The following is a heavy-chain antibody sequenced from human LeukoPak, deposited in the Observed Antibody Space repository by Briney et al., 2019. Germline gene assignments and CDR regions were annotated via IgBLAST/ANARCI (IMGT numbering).Heavy chain of an antibody. CDR1: GLTFSSHW. CDR2: ISGSGGST. V-gene: IGHV3-23*01. Sequence: PGGSLRLSCAASGLTFSSHWMHWVRQAPGKGLEWVSAISGSGGSTYYADSVKGRFTISRDNSKNTLYLQMNSLRAEDTAVYYCAKVGLVGATHYFDYWGQGTLVTVSS. CDR3: AKVGLVGATHYFDY. D-gene: IGHD1-26*01. J-gene: IGHJ4*02.